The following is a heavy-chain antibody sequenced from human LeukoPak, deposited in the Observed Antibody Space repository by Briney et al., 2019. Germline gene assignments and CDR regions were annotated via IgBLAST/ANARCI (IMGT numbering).Heavy chain of an antibody. Sequence: PGGSLRLSCAASGFTFNKYGMHWVRRAPGKGLEWVAVIWHDGRNKYYADSVKGRFTISRDNSKNTLYLQLNSLRAEDTAVYYCARDRGSDDPIDYWGQGTLVTVSS. CDR2: IWHDGRNK. CDR1: GFTFNKYG. D-gene: IGHD2-15*01. CDR3: ARDRGSDDPIDY. V-gene: IGHV3-33*01. J-gene: IGHJ4*02.